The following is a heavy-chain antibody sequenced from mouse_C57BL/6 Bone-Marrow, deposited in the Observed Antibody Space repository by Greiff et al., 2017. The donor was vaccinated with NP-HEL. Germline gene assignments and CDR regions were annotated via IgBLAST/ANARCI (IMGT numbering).Heavy chain of an antibody. Sequence: QVQLQQSGAGLARPGASVKLSCKASGYTFTSYGISWVKQRTGQGLEWIGEIYPRSGNTYYNEKFKGKATLTADKSSSTAYMELRSLTSEDSAVYFCARDGYDCFDYWGQGTTLTVSS. CDR1: GYTFTSYG. CDR2: IYPRSGNT. CDR3: ARDGYDCFDY. J-gene: IGHJ2*01. V-gene: IGHV1-81*01. D-gene: IGHD2-2*01.